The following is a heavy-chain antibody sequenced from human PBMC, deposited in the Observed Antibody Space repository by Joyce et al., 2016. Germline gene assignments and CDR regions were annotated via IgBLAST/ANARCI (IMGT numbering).Heavy chain of an antibody. D-gene: IGHD6-19*01. J-gene: IGHJ4*02. CDR2: ITTSGAT. Sequence: QVQLRQWGAGLLKPSETLSLTCAVSGGPFRGFFWTWVRQPPGKALEGIGDITTSGATNYNPSLRSRFAISVDTSNNQFSLTLTSLSAADMAVYYCARSQWLAPLMYWGQGTLVTVSP. V-gene: IGHV4-34*02. CDR1: GGPFRGFF. CDR3: ARSQWLAPLMY.